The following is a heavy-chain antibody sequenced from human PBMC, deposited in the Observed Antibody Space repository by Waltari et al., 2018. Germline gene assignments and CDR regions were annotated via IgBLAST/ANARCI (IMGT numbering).Heavy chain of an antibody. D-gene: IGHD3-22*01. V-gene: IGHV4-4*07. CDR1: GGSISSYY. CDR2: IYTSGST. CDR3: ARGWDDSSGYDWFDP. J-gene: IGHJ5*02. Sequence: QVQLQESGPGLVKPSETLSLTCTASGGSISSYYWSWIRQPAGKGLEWIGRIYTSGSTNYNPSLKSRVTMSVDTSKNQFSLKLSSVTAADTAVYYCARGWDDSSGYDWFDPWGQGTLVTVSS.